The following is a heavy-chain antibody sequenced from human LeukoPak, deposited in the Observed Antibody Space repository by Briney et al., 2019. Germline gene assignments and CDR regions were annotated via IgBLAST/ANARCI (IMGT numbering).Heavy chain of an antibody. D-gene: IGHD3-22*01. CDR1: GGTFSNYA. V-gene: IGHV1-69*05. J-gene: IGHJ4*02. CDR3: ARRVFYSDTRGLDY. CDR2: IIPIFGTT. Sequence: GSSVKVSCKASGGTFSNYAITWVRQAPGQGLEWMGGIIPIFGTTNYAQKFQGRITITTDESTSTAYMELSSLRSEDTAVYYCARRVFYSDTRGLDYWGQGTLVTVSS.